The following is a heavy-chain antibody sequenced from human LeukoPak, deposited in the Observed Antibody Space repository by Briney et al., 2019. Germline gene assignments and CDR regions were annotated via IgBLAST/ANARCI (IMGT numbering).Heavy chain of an antibody. CDR2: IFSHGET. J-gene: IGHJ4*02. D-gene: IGHD2-8*02. CDR1: GFTVGNNY. Sequence: GGSLRLSCAASGFTVGNNYMNWVRQAPGKGLEWVSLIFSHGETSYADSVKGRFTISRDNSRNTLYLQMNGLRAEDTAIYYCARGLEGRVFFDYWGQGTLVTVSS. V-gene: IGHV3-53*01. CDR3: ARGLEGRVFFDY.